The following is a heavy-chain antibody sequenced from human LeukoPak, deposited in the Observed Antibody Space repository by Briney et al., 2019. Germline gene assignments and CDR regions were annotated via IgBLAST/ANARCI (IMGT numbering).Heavy chain of an antibody. V-gene: IGHV3-30*04. CDR1: GFTFSSCA. D-gene: IGHD1-26*01. J-gene: IGHJ4*02. Sequence: GGSLRLSCAASGFTFSSCAPHWVRQAPGKGLEWVAVISHDGSNKYYADSVKGRFTISRDNSKNTVYLQMNSLTAEDTAVYYCARDPSGRYYSNLDYWGQGTLVTVSS. CDR2: ISHDGSNK. CDR3: ARDPSGRYYSNLDY.